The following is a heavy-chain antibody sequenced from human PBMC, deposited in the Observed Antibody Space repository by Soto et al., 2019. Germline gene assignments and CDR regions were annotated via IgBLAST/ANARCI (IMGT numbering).Heavy chain of an antibody. J-gene: IGHJ4*02. CDR3: AKYEGRYNYGLRDC. CDR2: IWYDGSYK. V-gene: IGHV3-33*06. CDR1: GFTFSNYG. D-gene: IGHD5-18*01. Sequence: GGSLRLSCAASGFTFSNYGMHWVRQAPGKGLEWVAVIWYDGSYKYYADSVKGRFTISRENSRTTLHLQMNSLRAEDTAVYYCAKYEGRYNYGLRDCWGQGTLVTVSS.